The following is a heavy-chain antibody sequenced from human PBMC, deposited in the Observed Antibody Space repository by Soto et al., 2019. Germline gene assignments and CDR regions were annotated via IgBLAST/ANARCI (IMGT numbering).Heavy chain of an antibody. V-gene: IGHV3-23*01. Sequence: DEQLLESGGGLVQPGGSLTLSCAASRFTFSDYAMSWVRQAPGKGLEWVSAIGGGGADTYYADSVKGRFTISRDNSKNTLYLQMNSLRDEDTAVYYCAKVAVPYNGKWDWFDPWGQGTLVTVSS. CDR1: RFTFSDYA. CDR3: AKVAVPYNGKWDWFDP. D-gene: IGHD1-26*01. J-gene: IGHJ5*02. CDR2: IGGGGADT.